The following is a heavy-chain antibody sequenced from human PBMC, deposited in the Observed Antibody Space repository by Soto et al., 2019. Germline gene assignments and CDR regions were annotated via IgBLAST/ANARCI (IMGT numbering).Heavy chain of an antibody. D-gene: IGHD3-22*01. Sequence: GGSLRLSCTASGFTFGDYAMSWFRQAPGKGLEWVGFIRSKAYGGTTEYAASVKGRFTISRDDSKSIAYLQMNSLKTEDTAVYYCSRDYYDSSGYWPFDYWGQGTLVTVSS. CDR2: IRSKAYGGTT. J-gene: IGHJ4*02. V-gene: IGHV3-49*03. CDR1: GFTFGDYA. CDR3: SRDYYDSSGYWPFDY.